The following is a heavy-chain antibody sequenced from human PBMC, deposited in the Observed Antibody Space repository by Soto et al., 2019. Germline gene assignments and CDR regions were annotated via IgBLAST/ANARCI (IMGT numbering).Heavy chain of an antibody. CDR1: GYTFTGYY. CDR2: INPNSGGT. V-gene: IGHV1-2*02. Sequence: GASVKVSCKASGYTFTGYYMHWVRQAPGQGLEWMGWINPNSGGTNYAQKFQGRVTMTRDTSISTAYMELSRLRSDDTAVYYCARGPYYYDSSGYLDFDYWGQGTLVTVS. CDR3: ARGPYYYDSSGYLDFDY. J-gene: IGHJ4*02. D-gene: IGHD3-22*01.